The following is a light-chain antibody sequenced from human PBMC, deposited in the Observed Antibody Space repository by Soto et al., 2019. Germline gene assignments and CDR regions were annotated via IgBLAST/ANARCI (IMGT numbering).Light chain of an antibody. CDR1: SSTIGTSS. V-gene: IGLV1-44*01. CDR2: NTN. CDR3: AAWDDSPNGHV. Sequence: QSVLTQPHSASGTPGQRVTISCSGSSSTIGTSSVHWFQQLPGTAPKLLISNTNQRPSGVPERFSGSKSGTSASLAISGLQSEDEADYYCAAWDDSPNGHVFGTGTKVTVL. J-gene: IGLJ1*01.